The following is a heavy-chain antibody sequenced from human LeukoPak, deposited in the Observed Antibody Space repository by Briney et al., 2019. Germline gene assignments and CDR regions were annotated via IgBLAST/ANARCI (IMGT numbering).Heavy chain of an antibody. Sequence: GGSLRLSCAASGFTFSSYGMHWVRQAPGKGLEWVAVISYDGSNKYYADSVKGRFTISRDNSKNTLYLQMNSLRAEDTAVYYCARGQGAYAAIDYWGQGTLVTVPS. V-gene: IGHV3-30*03. CDR3: ARGQGAYAAIDY. CDR2: ISYDGSNK. J-gene: IGHJ4*02. CDR1: GFTFSSYG. D-gene: IGHD1-26*01.